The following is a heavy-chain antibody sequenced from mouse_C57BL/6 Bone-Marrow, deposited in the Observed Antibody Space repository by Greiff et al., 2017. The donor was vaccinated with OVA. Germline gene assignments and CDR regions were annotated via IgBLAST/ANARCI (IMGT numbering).Heavy chain of an antibody. J-gene: IGHJ3*01. D-gene: IGHD2-5*01. CDR3: ATPYYSNYEWFAY. V-gene: IGHV1-7*01. CDR1: GYTFTSYW. CDR2: INPSSGYT. Sequence: VKLVESGAELAKPGASVKLSCKASGYTFTSYWMHWVNQRPGQGLEWIGYINPSSGYTKYNQKFKDKATLTADKSSSTAYMQLSSLTYEDSAVYYCATPYYSNYEWFAYWGQGTLVTVSA.